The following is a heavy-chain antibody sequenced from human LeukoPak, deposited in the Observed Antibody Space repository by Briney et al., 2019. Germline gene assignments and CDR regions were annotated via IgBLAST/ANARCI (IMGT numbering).Heavy chain of an antibody. CDR2: TYYRSKWYN. J-gene: IGHJ4*02. CDR1: GYSVSSNSAA. V-gene: IGHV6-1*01. CDR3: ARDRVGGNSPYFDY. D-gene: IGHD4-23*01. Sequence: SQTLSLTFAISGYSVSSNSAALNWIRQSPSRGLEWLGRTYYRSKWYNDYAVPVKSRITINPDPSKNQFSLQLNSVTPEDTAVYYCARDRVGGNSPYFDYWGQGTLVTVSS.